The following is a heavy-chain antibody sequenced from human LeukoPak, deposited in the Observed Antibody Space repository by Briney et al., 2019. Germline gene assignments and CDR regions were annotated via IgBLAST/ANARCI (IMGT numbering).Heavy chain of an antibody. CDR3: ARDGITMVRGVTTKAVDY. D-gene: IGHD3-10*01. CDR2: INPNSGGT. V-gene: IGHV1-2*02. Sequence: ASVNVSCKASEYTFTGYYMHWVRQAPGQGLEWMGWINPNSGGTNYAQKFQGRVTMTRDTSISTAYMELSRLRSDDTAVYYCARDGITMVRGVTTKAVDYWGQGTLVTVSS. J-gene: IGHJ4*02. CDR1: EYTFTGYY.